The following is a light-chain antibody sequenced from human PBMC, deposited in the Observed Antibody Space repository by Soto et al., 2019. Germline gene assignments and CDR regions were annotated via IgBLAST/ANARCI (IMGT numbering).Light chain of an antibody. Sequence: EVVLTQSRCTVSLSAGERATLSCRASQSVGSSYLAWDQQSPGQAPRLLIYGPSSRPTGLPDRFSGSGSGTDSTPTPSRLPPEDFAVYYCQQYGRTFGQGTKV. J-gene: IGKJ1*01. CDR3: QQYGRT. CDR2: GPS. CDR1: QSVGSSY. V-gene: IGKV3-20*01.